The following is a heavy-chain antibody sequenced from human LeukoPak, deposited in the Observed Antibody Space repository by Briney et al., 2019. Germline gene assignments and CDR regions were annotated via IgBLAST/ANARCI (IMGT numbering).Heavy chain of an antibody. CDR2: MYHSGST. Sequence: SETLSLTCSVSGYSISSAYYWGWIRQPPGKGLEWIGTMYHSGSTNYNPSLKSRVTISVDTSKNQFSLKLSSVTAADTAVYYCARVRLSSSWPFDYWGQGTLVTVSS. J-gene: IGHJ4*02. V-gene: IGHV4-38-2*02. CDR1: GYSISSAYY. D-gene: IGHD6-13*01. CDR3: ARVRLSSSWPFDY.